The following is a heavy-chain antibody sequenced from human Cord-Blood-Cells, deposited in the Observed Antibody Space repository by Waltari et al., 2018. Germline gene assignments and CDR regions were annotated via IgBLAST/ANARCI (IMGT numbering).Heavy chain of an antibody. CDR2: INHSGST. V-gene: IGHV4-34*01. Sequence: QVQLQQWGAGLLKPSETLSLTCAVYGGSFSGYSWSWTRQPPGKGLEWIGEINHSGSTNYNPSLKSRVTISVDTSKNQFSLKLSSVTAADTAVYYCARVVSGWYDAFDIWGQGTMVTVSS. CDR3: ARVVSGWYDAFDI. J-gene: IGHJ3*02. D-gene: IGHD6-19*01. CDR1: GGSFSGYS.